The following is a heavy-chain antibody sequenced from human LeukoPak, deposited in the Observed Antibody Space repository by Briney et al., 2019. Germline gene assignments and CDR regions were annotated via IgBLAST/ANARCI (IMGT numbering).Heavy chain of an antibody. CDR3: AKTRDSDGASFDY. CDR1: GFTFSTYS. Sequence: GGSLRLSCTASGFTFSTYSMNWVRQAPGKGLEWVSYISSSSSTKYYADSVKGRFTISRDNAKNTLYLQMNSLRAEDTAVYYCAKTRDSDGASFDYWGQGTLVTVSS. V-gene: IGHV3-48*04. J-gene: IGHJ4*02. D-gene: IGHD4-17*01. CDR2: ISSSSSTK.